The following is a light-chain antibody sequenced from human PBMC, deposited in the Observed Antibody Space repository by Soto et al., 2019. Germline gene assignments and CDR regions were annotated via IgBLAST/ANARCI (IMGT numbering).Light chain of an antibody. Sequence: EIVLTQSPGTLSLSPGERATLSCRASQSVSFNYLAWYQQKPGQAPRLLIYGASSRATGIPDRFSGSGSGTAFTFTVTRLDPEDFSVYYRLQYRSLWFTFGPGTKVDIE. V-gene: IGKV3-20*01. CDR2: GAS. J-gene: IGKJ3*01. CDR1: QSVSFNY. CDR3: LQYRSLWFT.